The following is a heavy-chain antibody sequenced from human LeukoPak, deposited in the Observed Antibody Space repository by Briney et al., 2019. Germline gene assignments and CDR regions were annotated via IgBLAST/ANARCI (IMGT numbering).Heavy chain of an antibody. Sequence: SQTLSLTCAVSGGSISSGGYSWSWIRQPPGKGLEWIGYIYHSGSTYYNPSLKSRVAISVDRSKNQFSLKLSSVTAADTAVYYCARLRAFYFDYWGQGTLVTVSS. V-gene: IGHV4-30-2*01. CDR1: GGSISSGGYS. D-gene: IGHD3-16*01. CDR2: IYHSGST. J-gene: IGHJ4*02. CDR3: ARLRAFYFDY.